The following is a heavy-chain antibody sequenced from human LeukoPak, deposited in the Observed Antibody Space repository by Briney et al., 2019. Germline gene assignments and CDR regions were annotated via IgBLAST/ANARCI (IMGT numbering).Heavy chain of an antibody. V-gene: IGHV3-23*01. CDR2: ISGSGGST. J-gene: IGHJ4*02. D-gene: IGHD6-19*01. CDR3: AKGGPLAVAVPYYFDY. Sequence: GGSLRLSCAASGFTFSSYAMSWVRQAPGKGLEWVSAISGSGGSTYYADSVKGRFTISRDNSKNTLYLQMNSLRAEDTAVYYCAKGGPLAVAVPYYFDYWGQGTLVTVSS. CDR1: GFTFSSYA.